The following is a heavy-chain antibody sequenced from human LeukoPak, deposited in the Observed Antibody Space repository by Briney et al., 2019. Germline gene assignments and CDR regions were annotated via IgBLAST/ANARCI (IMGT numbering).Heavy chain of an antibody. CDR2: INNSGST. D-gene: IGHD6-13*01. J-gene: IGHJ4*02. CDR3: ARGRRGYSSSWLDY. Sequence: SETLSLTCAVYGGSLSGYYWGWIRQPPGKGLEWMGEINNSGSTNYNPSLKSRVTISEDTSKNQFSLKLSSVTAADTAVYHCARGRRGYSSSWLDYWGQGTLVTVSS. CDR1: GGSLSGYY. V-gene: IGHV4-34*01.